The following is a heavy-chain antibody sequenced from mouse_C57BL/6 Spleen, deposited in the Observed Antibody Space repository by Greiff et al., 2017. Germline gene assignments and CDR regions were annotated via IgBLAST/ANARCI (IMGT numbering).Heavy chain of an antibody. CDR1: GFTFSSYT. D-gene: IGHD1-1*01. CDR3: ARHADYYGSSDDWYFDV. V-gene: IGHV5-9*01. J-gene: IGHJ1*03. CDR2: ISGGGGNT. Sequence: EVKVVESGGGLVKPGGSLKLSCAASGFTFSSYTMSWVRQTPEKRLEWVATISGGGGNTYYPDSVQGRFTISRDDAKNTLYLQMSSLMSEDTALYYCARHADYYGSSDDWYFDVWGTGTTVTVSS.